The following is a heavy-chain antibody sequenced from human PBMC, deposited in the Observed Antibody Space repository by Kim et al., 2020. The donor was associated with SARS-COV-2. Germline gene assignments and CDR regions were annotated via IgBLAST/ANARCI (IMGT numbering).Heavy chain of an antibody. CDR1: GFSFSDYA. Sequence: GGSLRLSCAASGFSFSDYAFSWVRQTPGMGLEWVSAISGSGRTTYSADSVRGRFTISRDSSKNTVYLQMNSLRAEDTAKYYCARFDDSNGYYQYYFDYWGQGTLVTVSS. D-gene: IGHD3-22*01. CDR2: ISGSGRTT. CDR3: ARFDDSNGYYQYYFDY. V-gene: IGHV3-23*01. J-gene: IGHJ4*02.